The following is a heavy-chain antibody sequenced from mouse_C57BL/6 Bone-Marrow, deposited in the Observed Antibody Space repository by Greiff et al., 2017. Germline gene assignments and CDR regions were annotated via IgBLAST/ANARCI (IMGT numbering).Heavy chain of an antibody. D-gene: IGHD1-1*01. CDR1: GYTFTSYW. CDR2: IYPGNSDT. V-gene: IGHV1-5*01. Sequence: EVQLQQSGTVLARPGASVKMSCKTSGYTFTSYWMHWVKQRPGQGLEWIGAIYPGNSDTSYNQKFKGKAKLTAVTSASTAYMELSRLTNEDAAVYYCQVLYYDRAWLAYWGQGTLVTVSA. CDR3: QVLYYDRAWLAY. J-gene: IGHJ3*01.